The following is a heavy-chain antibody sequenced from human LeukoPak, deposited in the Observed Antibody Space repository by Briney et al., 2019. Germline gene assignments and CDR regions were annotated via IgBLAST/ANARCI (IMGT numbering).Heavy chain of an antibody. CDR2: INPSAGNT. J-gene: IGHJ3*02. Sequence: ASEKVSCKASGYTFTSYYMHWVRQAPGQGLEWLGIINPSAGNTSYARKFQGRVTMTRDTSTSTVNMDLSSLRSEDTAVYYCARGYGGISDAFDIWGQGTLVTVSS. V-gene: IGHV1-46*01. CDR3: ARGYGGISDAFDI. CDR1: GYTFTSYY. D-gene: IGHD4-23*01.